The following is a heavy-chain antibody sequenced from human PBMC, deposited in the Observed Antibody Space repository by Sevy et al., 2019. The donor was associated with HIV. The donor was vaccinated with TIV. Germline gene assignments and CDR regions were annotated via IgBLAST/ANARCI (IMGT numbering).Heavy chain of an antibody. D-gene: IGHD3-10*01. CDR3: ARHDGALGQVAQMDV. Sequence: GESLKISCKGSGYSFSSYWIGWVRQMPGKGLEWMGIIYPGDSDIIYSPSFQGQVTISADKSISTAYLKWSSLKASDTAMYYCARHDGALGQVAQMDVWGQGTTVTVSS. CDR2: IYPGDSDI. CDR1: GYSFSSYW. V-gene: IGHV5-51*01. J-gene: IGHJ6*02.